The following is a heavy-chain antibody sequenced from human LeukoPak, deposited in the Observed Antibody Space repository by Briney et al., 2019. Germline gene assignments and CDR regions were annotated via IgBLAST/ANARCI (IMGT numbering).Heavy chain of an antibody. CDR3: ARGKLAELFDY. CDR2: IIPILGIA. D-gene: IGHD1-14*01. V-gene: IGHV1-69*04. CDR1: GGTFSSYA. Sequence: SVKVSCKASGGTFSSYAISWVRQAPGQGLEWMGRIIPILGIANYAQKFQGRVTITADKSTSTAYMELSSLRSEDTAVYYCARGKLAELFDYWGQGPLVTVSS. J-gene: IGHJ4*02.